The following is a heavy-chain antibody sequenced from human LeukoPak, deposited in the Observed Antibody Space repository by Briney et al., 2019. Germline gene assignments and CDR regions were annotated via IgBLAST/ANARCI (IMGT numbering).Heavy chain of an antibody. CDR3: ARPIDGYNLGFDY. V-gene: IGHV5-10-1*04. Sequence: GESLRISCKGSGYSFTSYWISWVRQMPGKGLEWMGRIDPSDSYTNYSPPFQGQVTISADKSISTAYLQWSSLKASDTAMYYCARPIDGYNLGFDYWGQGTLVTVSS. CDR2: IDPSDSYT. CDR1: GYSFTSYW. D-gene: IGHD5-24*01. J-gene: IGHJ4*02.